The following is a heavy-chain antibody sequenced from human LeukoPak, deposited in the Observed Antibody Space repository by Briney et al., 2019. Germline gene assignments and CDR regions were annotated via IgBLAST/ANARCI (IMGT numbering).Heavy chain of an antibody. V-gene: IGHV3-21*01. CDR2: ISSSGRYT. D-gene: IGHD6-13*01. Sequence: PGGSLRLSCAASGFTFSSYSMNWVRQAPGKGLEWVSSISSSGRYTYYSDSVKGRFTISRDNAKNSLYLQMNSLRAEDTAVYYCARVAEAAAFDYWGQGTLVIVSS. J-gene: IGHJ4*02. CDR3: ARVAEAAAFDY. CDR1: GFTFSSYS.